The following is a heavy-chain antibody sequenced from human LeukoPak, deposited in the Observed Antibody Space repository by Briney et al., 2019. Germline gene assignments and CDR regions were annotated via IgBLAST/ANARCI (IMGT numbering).Heavy chain of an antibody. CDR2: IHYTGAT. Sequence: SETLSLTCAVYGGSFRGYYWSWIRQPPGKGLEWIGEIHYTGATNYKPSLKSRVTISGDPSKNQVSLRVSSVTAADTAVYYCARGVLGPYYFDLWGRGTLVTVSS. D-gene: IGHD7-27*01. CDR3: ARGVLGPYYFDL. J-gene: IGHJ2*01. V-gene: IGHV4-34*01. CDR1: GGSFRGYY.